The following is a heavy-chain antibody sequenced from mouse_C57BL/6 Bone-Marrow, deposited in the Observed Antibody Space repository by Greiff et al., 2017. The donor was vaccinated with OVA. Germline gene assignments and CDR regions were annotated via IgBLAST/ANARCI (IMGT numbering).Heavy chain of an antibody. CDR1: GFSFNTYA. CDR2: IRSKSNNYAT. Sequence: EVKLVESGGGLVQPKGSLKLSCAASGFSFNTYAMNWVRQAPGKGLEWVARIRSKSNNYATYYADSVKDRFTISRDDSESMLYLQMNNLKTEDTAMYYCVRHGDEGDWYFDVWGTGTTVTVSS. V-gene: IGHV10-1*01. D-gene: IGHD3-3*01. J-gene: IGHJ1*03. CDR3: VRHGDEGDWYFDV.